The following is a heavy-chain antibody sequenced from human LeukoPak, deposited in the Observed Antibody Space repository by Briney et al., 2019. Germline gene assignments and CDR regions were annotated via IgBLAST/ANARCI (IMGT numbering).Heavy chain of an antibody. CDR2: ISTGSSTT. CDR3: ARVAAGYSVNYFDY. J-gene: IGHJ4*02. CDR1: EFAFSTYN. Sequence: GRSLRLSCAASEFAFSTYNMNWVRQAPGKGLEWVSYISTGSSTTYYADSVKGRFTISRDNVENSLYLQMNSLRDEDTAVYYCARVAAGYSVNYFDYWGQGTLVTVSS. D-gene: IGHD4-23*01. V-gene: IGHV3-48*02.